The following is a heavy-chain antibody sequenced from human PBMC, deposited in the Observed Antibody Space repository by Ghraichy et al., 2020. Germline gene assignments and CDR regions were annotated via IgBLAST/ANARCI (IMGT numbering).Heavy chain of an antibody. Sequence: GGSLRLSSVGSGFPFGDYNLNWVRQSPGKGLEWISYISTSSRSIFYADSVKGRFTISRDNAQNSLYLQMRSLRDEDTAVYYCARASSVVRFYYYDGMDVWGQGTTVTVSS. J-gene: IGHJ6*02. D-gene: IGHD4-23*01. CDR1: GFPFGDYN. CDR2: ISTSSRSI. V-gene: IGHV3-48*02. CDR3: ARASSVVRFYYYDGMDV.